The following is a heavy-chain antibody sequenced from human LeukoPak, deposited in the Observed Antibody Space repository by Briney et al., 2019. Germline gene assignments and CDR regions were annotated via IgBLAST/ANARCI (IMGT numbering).Heavy chain of an antibody. D-gene: IGHD2-8*01. Sequence: ASVKVSCKASGGTFSSYAISWVRQAPGQGLEWMGGIIPIFGTANYAQKFQGRVTITADESTSTAYMELSSLRSVDTAIYYCARESNGYFDYWGQGTLVTVSS. CDR2: IIPIFGTA. CDR3: ARESNGYFDY. CDR1: GGTFSSYA. J-gene: IGHJ4*02. V-gene: IGHV1-69*13.